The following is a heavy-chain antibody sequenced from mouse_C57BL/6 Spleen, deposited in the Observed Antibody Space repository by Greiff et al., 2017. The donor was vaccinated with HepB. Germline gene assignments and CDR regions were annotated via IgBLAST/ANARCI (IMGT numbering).Heavy chain of an antibody. CDR3: ARSYYDYEHYFDY. Sequence: VQLQQSGAELVKPGASVKMSCKASGYTFTSYWITWVKQRPGQGLEWIGDIYPGSGSTNYNEKFKSKATLTVDTSSSTAYMQLSSLTSEDSAVYYCARSYYDYEHYFDYWGQGTTLTVSS. V-gene: IGHV1-55*01. D-gene: IGHD2-4*01. CDR1: GYTFTSYW. CDR2: IYPGSGST. J-gene: IGHJ2*01.